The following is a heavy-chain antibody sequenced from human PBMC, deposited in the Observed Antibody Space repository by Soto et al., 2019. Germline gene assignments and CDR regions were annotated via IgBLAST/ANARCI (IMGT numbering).Heavy chain of an antibody. Sequence: SLKLFCTASGVMFNAYCMHWVLQAPGNGLEGAAFIRSKAYGGTTEYAASMKGRFTISRDDSKSIAYLQMNSLKTEDTAVYYCTRVLAPLITFGGVIVITDAFDIWGHGTMVTVSS. D-gene: IGHD3-16*02. V-gene: IGHV3-49*04. CDR3: TRVLAPLITFGGVIVITDAFDI. CDR2: IRSKAYGGTT. CDR1: GVMFNAYC. J-gene: IGHJ3*02.